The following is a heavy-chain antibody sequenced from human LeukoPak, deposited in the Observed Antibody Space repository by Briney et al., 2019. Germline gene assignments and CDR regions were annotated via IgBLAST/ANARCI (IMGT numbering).Heavy chain of an antibody. CDR1: GFTFSSYA. D-gene: IGHD3-22*01. CDR2: ISGSGGST. CDR3: AKFPLIYYDSSGYTGAY. V-gene: IGHV3-23*01. Sequence: PGGSLRLSCAASGFTFSSYAMSWVRQAPGKGLEWVSAISGSGGSTYYADSVKGRFTISRDNSKNTLYLQMNSLRAEDTAVYYCAKFPLIYYDSSGYTGAYWGQGTLVTVSS. J-gene: IGHJ4*02.